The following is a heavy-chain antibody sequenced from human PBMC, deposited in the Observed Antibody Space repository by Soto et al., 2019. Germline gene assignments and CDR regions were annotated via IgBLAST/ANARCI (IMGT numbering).Heavy chain of an antibody. CDR1: GGSFTDYY. J-gene: IGHJ3*01. CDR2: INHSGST. Sequence: QVQLQQWGAGLLKPSETLSLTCAVYGGSFTDYYWTWIRQPLGKGLEWIGEINHSGSTNYNPSLKNRVTISLDTSKNQFSLKVNSVTAADTAVYFCARVRARLLSHAFDFWGQGTLVTVSS. V-gene: IGHV4-34*01. CDR3: ARVRARLLSHAFDF. D-gene: IGHD3-16*02.